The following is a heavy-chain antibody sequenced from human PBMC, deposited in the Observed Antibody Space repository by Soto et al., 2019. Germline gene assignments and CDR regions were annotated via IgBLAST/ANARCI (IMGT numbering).Heavy chain of an antibody. Sequence: SETLSLTCAVYGGSFSGYYWSWIRQPPGKGLEWIGEINHSGSTNYNPSLKSRVTISVDTSKNQFSLKLSTVTAADTAVYYCARGLRGYRQLEEFYYDAMDVGGQGTTVTV. CDR2: INHSGST. CDR1: GGSFSGYY. CDR3: ARGLRGYRQLEEFYYDAMDV. D-gene: IGHD6-6*01. V-gene: IGHV4-34*01. J-gene: IGHJ6*02.